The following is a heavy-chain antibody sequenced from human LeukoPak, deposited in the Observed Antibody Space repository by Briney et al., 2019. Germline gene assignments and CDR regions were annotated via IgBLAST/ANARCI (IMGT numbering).Heavy chain of an antibody. Sequence: ASVKVSCKASGYTFSDYGVTWVRQAPGQGLEWMGWTNVHNGNINYAQKFQGRISMTTDTSTTTAFMELRSLRSDDTAVYYCARGIEGYDVLTGYYPWGQGTLVTASS. CDR2: TNVHNGNI. CDR1: GYTFSDYG. V-gene: IGHV1-18*01. D-gene: IGHD3-9*01. CDR3: ARGIEGYDVLTGYYP. J-gene: IGHJ5*02.